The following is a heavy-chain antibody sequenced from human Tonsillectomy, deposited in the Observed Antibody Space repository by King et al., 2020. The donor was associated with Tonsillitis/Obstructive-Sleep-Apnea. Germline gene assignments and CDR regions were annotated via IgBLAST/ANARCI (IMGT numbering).Heavy chain of an antibody. CDR3: ASIVMGSDFDY. CDR2: ISYDGSNK. J-gene: IGHJ4*02. V-gene: IGHV3-30*01. CDR1: GFTFSSYA. Sequence: VKLVESGGGVVQPGRSLRLSCAASGFTFSSYAMHWVRQAPGKGLEWVAVISYDGSNKYYADSVKGRFTISRDNSKNTLYLQMNSLRAEDTAVYYCASIVMGSDFDYWGQGTLVTVSS. D-gene: IGHD2/OR15-2a*01.